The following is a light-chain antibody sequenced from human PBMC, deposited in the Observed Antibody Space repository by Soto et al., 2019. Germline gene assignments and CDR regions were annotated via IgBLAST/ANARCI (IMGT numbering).Light chain of an antibody. CDR3: QHYRMLLNT. Sequence: IVLTHYQETITLSPGERSTLSCRASQSVSSQLGWYQQQPGQAPRLLIYGASTRATGIPDRFSGSGSGTDFSLTIRGLKPEDFAVYYCQHYRMLLNTFGQVARLEI. V-gene: IGKV3-20*01. CDR1: QSVSSQ. J-gene: IGKJ5*01. CDR2: GAS.